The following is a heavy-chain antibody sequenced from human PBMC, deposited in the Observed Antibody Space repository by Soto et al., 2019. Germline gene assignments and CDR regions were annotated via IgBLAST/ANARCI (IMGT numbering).Heavy chain of an antibody. J-gene: IGHJ4*02. D-gene: IGHD6-13*01. CDR1: GYSLTSFW. Sequence: PGESLKISCKGSGYSLTSFWIGWVRQMPGKGLEWMGIIYPGDSDTRYSPSFQGQVTISADKSISTAYLQWSSLKASDTAMYYCARLPYAAAGNVVRNDYWGQGTLVTVSS. V-gene: IGHV5-51*01. CDR2: IYPGDSDT. CDR3: ARLPYAAAGNVVRNDY.